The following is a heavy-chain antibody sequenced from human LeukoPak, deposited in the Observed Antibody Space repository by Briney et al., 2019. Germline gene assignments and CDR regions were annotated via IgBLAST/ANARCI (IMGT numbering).Heavy chain of an antibody. Sequence: SETLSLTCTVSGGSISSYYRSWIRQPPGKGLEWIGYINYSGSTNYNPSLKSRVTISVDTSKNQFSLKLSSVTAADTAVYCCASSIAVGAWLFDYWGQGTLVTVSS. V-gene: IGHV4-59*01. CDR2: INYSGST. CDR3: ASSIAVGAWLFDY. D-gene: IGHD6-19*01. CDR1: GGSISSYY. J-gene: IGHJ4*02.